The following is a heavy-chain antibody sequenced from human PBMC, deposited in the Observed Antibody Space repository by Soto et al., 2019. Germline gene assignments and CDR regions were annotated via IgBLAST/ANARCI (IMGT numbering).Heavy chain of an antibody. V-gene: IGHV4-30-4*01. Sequence: PSETLSLTCTVSGGSISSGDYYWSWSRQPPGKGLEWIGYIYYSGSTYYNPSLKSRVTISVDTSKNQFSLKLSSVTAADTAVYYCARVGAAAAGTPNWFDPWGQGTLVTVSS. CDR3: ARVGAAAAGTPNWFDP. CDR2: IYYSGST. D-gene: IGHD6-13*01. CDR1: GGSISSGDYY. J-gene: IGHJ5*02.